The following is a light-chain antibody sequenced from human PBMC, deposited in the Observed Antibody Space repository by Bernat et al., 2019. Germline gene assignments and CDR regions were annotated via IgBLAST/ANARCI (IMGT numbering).Light chain of an antibody. J-gene: IGLJ3*02. V-gene: IGLV2-11*01. Sequence: QSALTQPRSVSGSPGQSVTISCTGTSSDVGSYNYVSWYRQHPGKAPKLMISDVTERPSGVPDRFSVSKSGNTASLTISGLRAEDEADYYCCSYAGGYTWVFGGGTKLTVL. CDR1: SSDVGSYNY. CDR2: DVT. CDR3: CSYAGGYTWV.